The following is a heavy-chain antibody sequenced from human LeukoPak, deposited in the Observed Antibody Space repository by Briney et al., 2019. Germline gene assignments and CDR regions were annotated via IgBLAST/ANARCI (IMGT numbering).Heavy chain of an antibody. D-gene: IGHD3-16*01. Sequence: SETLSLTCAVYGGSFSGYYWSWIRQPPGKGLEWIGEINHSGSTNYNPSLKSRVTISVDTSKNQFSLKLSSVTATDTAVYYCARGRRGGNFDYWGQGTLVTVSS. CDR1: GGSFSGYY. CDR2: INHSGST. J-gene: IGHJ4*02. CDR3: ARGRRGGNFDY. V-gene: IGHV4-34*01.